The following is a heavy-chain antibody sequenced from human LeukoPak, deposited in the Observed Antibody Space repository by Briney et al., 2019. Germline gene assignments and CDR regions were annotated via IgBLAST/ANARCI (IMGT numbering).Heavy chain of an antibody. J-gene: IGHJ4*02. Sequence: PSETLSLTCTVSGGSISSYYWSWIRQPPGKGLEWIGYIYYSGSTNCNPSLKSRVTISVDTSKNQFSLKLSSVTAADTAVYYCARGYDFWSGYYLGYWGQGTLVTVSS. CDR3: ARGYDFWSGYYLGY. V-gene: IGHV4-59*01. D-gene: IGHD3-3*01. CDR1: GGSISSYY. CDR2: IYYSGST.